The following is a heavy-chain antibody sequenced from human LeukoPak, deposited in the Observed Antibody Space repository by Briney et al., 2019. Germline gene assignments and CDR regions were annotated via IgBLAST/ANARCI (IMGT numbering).Heavy chain of an antibody. V-gene: IGHV4-30-4*02. Sequence: PSETLSLTCTVSGGSISSGDYYWSWIRQPPGKGLEWIGYIYYSGSTYYNPSLKSRVTISVDTSKNQFSLKLSSVTAADTAVYYCARDMVSGYDYHYYYGMDVWGQGTTVTVSS. D-gene: IGHD5-12*01. CDR2: IYYSGST. CDR1: GGSISSGDYY. CDR3: ARDMVSGYDYHYYYGMDV. J-gene: IGHJ6*02.